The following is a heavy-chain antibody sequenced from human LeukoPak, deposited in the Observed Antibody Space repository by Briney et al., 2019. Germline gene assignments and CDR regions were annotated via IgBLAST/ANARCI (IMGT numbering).Heavy chain of an antibody. CDR3: ARDTGGWRRYAFDI. CDR2: INHSGST. Sequence: SETLSLTCAVYGGSFSGYYWSWIRQPPGKGLEWIGEINHSGSTNYNPSLKSRVTISVDTSKNQFSLKLSSVTAADTAVYYCARDTGGWRRYAFDIWGQGTMVTVSS. J-gene: IGHJ3*02. CDR1: GGSFSGYY. V-gene: IGHV4-34*01. D-gene: IGHD6-19*01.